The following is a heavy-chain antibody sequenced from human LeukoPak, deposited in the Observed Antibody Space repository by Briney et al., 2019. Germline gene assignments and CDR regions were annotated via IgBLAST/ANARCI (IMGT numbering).Heavy chain of an antibody. Sequence: GGSLRLSCAASGFTFSSYAMSWVRQAPGKGLEGVSAISGSGGSTYYADSVKGRFTISRDNSKNTLYLQMNSLRAEDTAVYYCAKVPITMIVVVITGYYFDYWGQGTLVTVSS. D-gene: IGHD3-22*01. J-gene: IGHJ4*02. CDR2: ISGSGGST. CDR1: GFTFSSYA. CDR3: AKVPITMIVVVITGYYFDY. V-gene: IGHV3-23*01.